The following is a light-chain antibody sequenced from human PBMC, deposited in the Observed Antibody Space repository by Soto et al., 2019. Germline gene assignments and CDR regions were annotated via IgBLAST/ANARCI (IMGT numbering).Light chain of an antibody. V-gene: IGKV3-15*01. CDR3: QEYNDWPLT. CDR1: QSVNSN. Sequence: EKVMTQSPATLSVSPGERATLSCRASQSVNSNLAWYQQKPGQAPRLLIYGASTRATGIPARFSGSASETEFTLTISSLQSEDFAVYYCQEYNDWPLTFGGGTKVEIK. CDR2: GAS. J-gene: IGKJ4*01.